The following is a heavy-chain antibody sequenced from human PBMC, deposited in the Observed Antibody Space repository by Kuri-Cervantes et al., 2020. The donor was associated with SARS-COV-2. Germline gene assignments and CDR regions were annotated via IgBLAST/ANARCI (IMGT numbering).Heavy chain of an antibody. CDR1: GFTFSSYS. CDR2: IGPSGTTK. V-gene: IGHV3-48*04. J-gene: IGHJ4*02. D-gene: IGHD3-10*01. CDR3: ARELRPGKSLDY. Sequence: GRSMRLSCAASGFTFSSYSMNWVRQAPGKGLEWVANIGPSGTTKYYADSVKGRFTIPRDNAKNSLYLQMSSLRAEDTAVYYCARELRPGKSLDYWGQGTLVTVSS.